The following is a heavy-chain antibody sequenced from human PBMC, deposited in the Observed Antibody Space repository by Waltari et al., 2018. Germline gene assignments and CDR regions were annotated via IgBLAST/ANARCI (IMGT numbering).Heavy chain of an antibody. V-gene: IGHV4-34*01. D-gene: IGHD2-2*02. Sequence: QVQLQQWGAGLLKPSETLSLTCAVYGGSFSGYYWSWIRQPPGKGLGWIGEINHSGSTNYNPSLKSRVTISVDTSKNQFSLKLSSVTAADTAVYYCARGGGYCSSTSCYTGDMAFDYWGQGTLVTVSS. CDR1: GGSFSGYY. J-gene: IGHJ4*02. CDR2: INHSGST. CDR3: ARGGGYCSSTSCYTGDMAFDY.